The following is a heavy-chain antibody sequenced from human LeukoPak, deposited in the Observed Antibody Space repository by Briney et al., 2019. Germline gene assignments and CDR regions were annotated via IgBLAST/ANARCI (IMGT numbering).Heavy chain of an antibody. J-gene: IGHJ4*02. Sequence: GGLRLSCAASGFTVSSNYMSWVRRAPGKGLEWVSVIYSGGSTYYADSVKGRFTISRDNSKNTLYLQMNSLRAEDTAVYYCACGYSYGWFDYWGQGTLVTVSS. CDR2: IYSGGST. D-gene: IGHD5-18*01. CDR1: GFTVSSNY. CDR3: ACGYSYGWFDY. V-gene: IGHV3-66*01.